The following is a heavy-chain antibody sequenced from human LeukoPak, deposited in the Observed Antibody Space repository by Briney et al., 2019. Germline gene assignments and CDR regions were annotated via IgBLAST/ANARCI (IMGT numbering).Heavy chain of an antibody. V-gene: IGHV1-8*01. Sequence: ASVKVSCKASGYTFTSYDINWVRQATGQGLEWMGWMNPNSGNTGYAQKFQGRVTMTRNTSISTAYMELSSLRSEDTAVYYCARGSHIVVVPAARGSGFDPWGQGTLVTVSS. CDR3: ARGSHIVVVPAARGSGFDP. CDR2: MNPNSGNT. D-gene: IGHD2-2*01. CDR1: GYTFTSYD. J-gene: IGHJ5*02.